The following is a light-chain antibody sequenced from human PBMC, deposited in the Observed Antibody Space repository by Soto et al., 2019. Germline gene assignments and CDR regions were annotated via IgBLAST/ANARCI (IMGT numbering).Light chain of an antibody. V-gene: IGKV3-20*01. J-gene: IGKJ1*01. CDR1: QSVSRNY. CDR3: QQYGYSRT. CDR2: GGS. Sequence: EIVLTQSPGTLSLSPGERATLSCRASQSVSRNYLAWYQQKPGQAPRLLMYGGSNRATGIPDRFRGSGSGTDFSLTISRLEPEDFAVYYCQQYGYSRTFAQGTKVDIK.